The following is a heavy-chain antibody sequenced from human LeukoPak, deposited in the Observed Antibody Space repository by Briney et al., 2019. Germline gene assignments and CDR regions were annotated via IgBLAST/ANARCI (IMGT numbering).Heavy chain of an antibody. J-gene: IGHJ3*02. CDR2: ISSGSGYI. D-gene: IGHD2-15*01. CDR1: GYTFSTYS. V-gene: IGHV3-21*01. Sequence: PGGSLRLSCAPSGYTFSTYSMKWVRQARGKGVEWVSSISSGSGYIYYADSVTDPFTLSRDNAKKSLYLHMIILSIEDTPVYFCSRGGGCYSVGGPFDIWGQGTMVTVSS. CDR3: SRGGGCYSVGGPFDI.